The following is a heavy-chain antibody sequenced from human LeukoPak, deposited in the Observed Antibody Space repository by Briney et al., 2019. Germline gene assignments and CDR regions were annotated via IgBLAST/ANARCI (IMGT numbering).Heavy chain of an antibody. V-gene: IGHV3-23*01. CDR2: ISGSGGGT. CDR1: GFTFSNYA. D-gene: IGHD5-12*01. J-gene: IGHJ4*02. CDR3: AKSYGYSGYDYLDY. Sequence: GGSLRLSCAASGFTFSNYAMSWVRQAPGKGLEWVSAISGSGGGTYYADSVKGRFTISRDNSKNTLYLQMNSLRAEDTAVYYCAKSYGYSGYDYLDYWGQGTLVTVSS.